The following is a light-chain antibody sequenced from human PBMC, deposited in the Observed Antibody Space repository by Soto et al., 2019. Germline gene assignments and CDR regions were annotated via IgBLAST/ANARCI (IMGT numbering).Light chain of an antibody. Sequence: DLQMTQSPSSLSASVRDRVTITCRASQSIGSNLNWYQQSPGKAPKFLIYDASSLESGVPSRFSGSGSGTEFTLTISNLQPDDFATYFCQQYNNYPRTFGQGTKVDIK. CDR2: DAS. CDR1: QSIGSN. V-gene: IGKV1-5*01. CDR3: QQYNNYPRT. J-gene: IGKJ1*01.